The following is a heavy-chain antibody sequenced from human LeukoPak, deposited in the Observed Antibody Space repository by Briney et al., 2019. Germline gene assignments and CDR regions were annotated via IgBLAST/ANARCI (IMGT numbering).Heavy chain of an antibody. CDR1: GAXISSYY. V-gene: IGHV4-59*01. CDR3: ARGGSGNSGN. CDR2: IYYSGST. J-gene: IGHJ4*02. Sequence: PSETLSLTCTVSGAXISSYYCSWIRQPPGKGLEWIGYIYYSGSTNYNPSLKSRVTISVDTSKNQFSLKLTSVTAADTAVYYCARGGSGNSGNWGQGTLVTVSS. D-gene: IGHD4-23*01.